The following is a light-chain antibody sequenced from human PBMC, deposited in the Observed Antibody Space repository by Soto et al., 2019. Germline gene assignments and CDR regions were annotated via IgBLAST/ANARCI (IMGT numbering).Light chain of an antibody. V-gene: IGLV2-14*01. J-gene: IGLJ3*02. Sequence: QSVLTQPASVSGSPGQSITISCTGTSSDVGGYNYVSWYQQHPGKAPKLMIYEVSNRPSGVSNRFPGSKSGNTASLTISGLQAEDEADYYCSSYTSSSTPWVFGGGTKVTVL. CDR1: SSDVGGYNY. CDR3: SSYTSSSTPWV. CDR2: EVS.